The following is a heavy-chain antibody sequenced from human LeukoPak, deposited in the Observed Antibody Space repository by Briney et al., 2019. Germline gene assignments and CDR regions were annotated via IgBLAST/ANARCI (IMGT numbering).Heavy chain of an antibody. D-gene: IGHD2-2*01. J-gene: IGHJ4*02. V-gene: IGHV1-18*01. CDR1: GYTFTSYG. CDR3: ARDSEGYCSSTSCYPKFDY. CDR2: ISAYNGNT. Sequence: ASVKVSCKASGYTFTSYGISWVRQAPGQGLEWMGWISAYNGNTNYAQKLQGRVTMTTDTSTSTAYMELRSPRSDDTAVYYCARDSEGYCSSTSCYPKFDYWGQGTLVTVSS.